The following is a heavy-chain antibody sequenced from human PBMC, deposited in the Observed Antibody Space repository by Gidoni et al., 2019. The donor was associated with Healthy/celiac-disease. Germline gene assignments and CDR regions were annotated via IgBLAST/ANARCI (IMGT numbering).Heavy chain of an antibody. CDR3: ARDEVEDTAMVDI. CDR2: ISSSSSYI. CDR1: GFTFSSYS. D-gene: IGHD5-18*01. Sequence: EVQLVESGGGLVKPGGSLRLSCAASGFTFSSYSMNWVRQAPGKGLEWVSSISSSSSYIYYADSVKGRFTISRDNAKNSLYLQMNSLRAEDTAVYYCARDEVEDTAMVDIWGQGTMVTVSS. J-gene: IGHJ3*02. V-gene: IGHV3-21*01.